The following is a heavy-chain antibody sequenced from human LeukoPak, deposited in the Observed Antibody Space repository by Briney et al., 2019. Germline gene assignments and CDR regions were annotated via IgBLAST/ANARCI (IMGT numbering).Heavy chain of an antibody. D-gene: IGHD4-17*01. V-gene: IGHV3-7*01. CDR1: GFTFSSYS. CDR2: IKEDGSDK. Sequence: PTGGSLRLSCAASGFTFSSYSMNWFRQSPGKGPEWVANIKEDGSDKYYVASVKGRFTISRDNAKNSLYLQMNSLRAEDTAVYYCARDPWSITVTAGPGAKRGQGTLVTVSS. CDR3: ARDPWSITVTAGPGAK. J-gene: IGHJ4*02.